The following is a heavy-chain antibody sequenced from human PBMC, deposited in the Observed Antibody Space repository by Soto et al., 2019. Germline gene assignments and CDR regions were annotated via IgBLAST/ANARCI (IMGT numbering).Heavy chain of an antibody. CDR1: GYTFTSYY. J-gene: IGHJ6*02. D-gene: IGHD3-3*01. Sequence: ASVKVSCKASGYTFTSYYMHWVRQAPGQGLEWMGIINPSGGSTSYAQKFQGRVTMTRDTSTSTVYMELSSLRSEDTAVCYCARGTKITIFGVVIISSMDVWGQGTTVTGSS. V-gene: IGHV1-46*01. CDR3: ARGTKITIFGVVIISSMDV. CDR2: INPSGGST.